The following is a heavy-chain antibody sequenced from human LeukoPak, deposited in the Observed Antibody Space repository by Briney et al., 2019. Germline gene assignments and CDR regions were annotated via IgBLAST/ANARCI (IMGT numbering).Heavy chain of an antibody. J-gene: IGHJ4*02. Sequence: GGSLRLSCAASGFTSSSYSMNWVRQAPGKGLEWVSVIYSGGSTYYADSVKGRFTISRDNSKNTLYLQMNSLRAEDTAVYYCARAPYYYDSSGLHFDYWGQGTLVTVSS. CDR2: IYSGGST. CDR1: GFTSSSYS. D-gene: IGHD3-22*01. CDR3: ARAPYYYDSSGLHFDY. V-gene: IGHV3-66*01.